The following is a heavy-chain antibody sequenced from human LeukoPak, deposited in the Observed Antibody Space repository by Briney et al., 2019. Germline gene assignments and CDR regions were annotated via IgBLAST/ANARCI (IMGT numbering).Heavy chain of an antibody. Sequence: SETLSLTCTVSGGSISSSSYYWGWIRQPPGKGLEWIGSIYYSGSTYYNPSLKSRVTISVDTSKNQFSLKLSSVTAAYTAVYYCASMVRGVIWYYYYYMDVWGKGTTVTVSS. CDR3: ASMVRGVIWYYYYYMDV. CDR1: GGSISSSSYY. V-gene: IGHV4-39*07. D-gene: IGHD3-10*01. CDR2: IYYSGST. J-gene: IGHJ6*03.